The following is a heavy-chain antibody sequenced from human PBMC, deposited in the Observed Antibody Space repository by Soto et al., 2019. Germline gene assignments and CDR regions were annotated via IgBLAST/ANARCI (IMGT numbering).Heavy chain of an antibody. J-gene: IGHJ4*02. CDR1: GGSISNTNW. CDR2: ISHSGST. Sequence: QVQLQESGPGLVKPSGTLSLTCAVSGGSISNTNWWSWGRQPPGKGLEWIGEISHSGSTNYTPSLRSRVTISVDKSKNQFSLKLTSVTAADTAVYYCASRRSLGYPFDYWGQGTLVTVSS. V-gene: IGHV4-4*02. CDR3: ASRRSLGYPFDY. D-gene: IGHD1-1*01.